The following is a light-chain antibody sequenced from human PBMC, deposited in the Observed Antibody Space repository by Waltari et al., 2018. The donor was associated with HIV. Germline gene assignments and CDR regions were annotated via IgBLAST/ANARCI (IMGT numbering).Light chain of an antibody. CDR1: QSVSGN. V-gene: IGKV3-15*01. J-gene: IGKJ1*01. CDR2: GAS. Sequence: EIVMTQCQATLSVSPGARATLSCRASQSVSGNLAWYQQKPGQAPRLLIYGASTRATGIPARFSGSGSGTEFTLSISSLQSEDFAVYYCQQYNVWPPWTFGQGTEVEIK. CDR3: QQYNVWPPWT.